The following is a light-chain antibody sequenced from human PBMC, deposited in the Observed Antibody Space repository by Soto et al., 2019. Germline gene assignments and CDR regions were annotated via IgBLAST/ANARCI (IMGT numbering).Light chain of an antibody. CDR3: LQHNSYPLT. Sequence: DIQMTQSPSAMSASVGDRVTISCRASHNINYYLAWFQQKPGKVPKRLIYSASSLQSGVPSRFSGSGSGTKFTLTITGLQPEDTAIYYCLQHNSYPLTCGGGTKVEIK. V-gene: IGKV1-17*03. J-gene: IGKJ4*01. CDR1: HNINYY. CDR2: SAS.